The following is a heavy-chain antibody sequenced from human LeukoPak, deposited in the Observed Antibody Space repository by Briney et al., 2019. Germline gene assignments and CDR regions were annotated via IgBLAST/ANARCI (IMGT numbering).Heavy chain of an antibody. V-gene: IGHV3-73*01. CDR2: IRSKRNNYAT. CDR1: GFTLSGSV. J-gene: IGHJ3*02. D-gene: IGHD2-2*01. CDR3: SRLEDTSPIEVALDI. Sequence: EGSLRLSCAGSGFTLSGSVIHWVRQAAGRGREWVGRIRSKRNNYATAYAASVKGRFTISRDDSKNTVYLHMDSLKTEDTALYYCSRLEDTSPIEVALDIWGQGTVVTVSS.